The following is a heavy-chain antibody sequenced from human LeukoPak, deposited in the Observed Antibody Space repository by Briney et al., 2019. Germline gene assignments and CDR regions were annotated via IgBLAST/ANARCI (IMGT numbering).Heavy chain of an antibody. V-gene: IGHV1-2*02. J-gene: IGHJ4*02. CDR3: AKDMRNRGYSGYDCFDY. CDR2: INPHIGDT. CDR1: RYTFTGYY. D-gene: IGHD5-12*01. Sequence: ASVKVSCKASRYTFTGYYIHWVRQAPGQGLEWMGWINPHIGDTNYAQKFQGRVTMTRDTSTSTAYMEVSRLRSDDTAVYYCAKDMRNRGYSGYDCFDYWGQGTLVTVSS.